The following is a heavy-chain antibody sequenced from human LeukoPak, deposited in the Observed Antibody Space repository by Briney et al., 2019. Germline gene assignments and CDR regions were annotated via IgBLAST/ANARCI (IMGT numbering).Heavy chain of an antibody. Sequence: SETLSLTCTVSGGSISSYYWSWIRQPPGKGLEWIGYIYYSGSTNYNPSLKSRVTISVDTSKNQFSLKLSSVTAADTAVYYCAREGWGAVAGYFDYWGQGTLVTVSS. CDR1: GGSISSYY. D-gene: IGHD6-19*01. CDR3: AREGWGAVAGYFDY. J-gene: IGHJ4*02. V-gene: IGHV4-59*01. CDR2: IYYSGST.